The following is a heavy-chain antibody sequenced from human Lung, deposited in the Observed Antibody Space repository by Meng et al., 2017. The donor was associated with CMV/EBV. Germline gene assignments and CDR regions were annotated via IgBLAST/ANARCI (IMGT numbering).Heavy chain of an antibody. V-gene: IGHV1-69-2*01. J-gene: IGHJ1*01. Sequence: ASAKVSCKASGYTFTAYYIHWVRQAPGKGFEWMGLVDPEDGETKYAEKLQGRITITVGASKGTAQKELRSLRSDDTAVLYCVTGGGDEYGYLGKWGQGSLVTVSS. CDR2: VDPEDGET. CDR3: VTGGGDEYGYLGK. CDR1: GYTFTAYY. D-gene: IGHD3-22*01.